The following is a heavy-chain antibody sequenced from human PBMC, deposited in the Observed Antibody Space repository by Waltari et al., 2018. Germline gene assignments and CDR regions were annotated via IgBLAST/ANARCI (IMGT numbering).Heavy chain of an antibody. J-gene: IGHJ4*02. CDR2: IRYDGHNK. D-gene: IGHD3-22*01. CDR3: ARGDSSAYLDN. Sequence: QVQLVESGGGVVQPGGSRRLSCAASGFIFGSHGMHWVRQAPGKGREWVAFIRYDGHNKYYADSVKGRCTISRDNPKNTLYLQMDSLGPEDTALYYCARGDSSAYLDNWGQGTQVAVSS. V-gene: IGHV3-30*02. CDR1: GFIFGSHG.